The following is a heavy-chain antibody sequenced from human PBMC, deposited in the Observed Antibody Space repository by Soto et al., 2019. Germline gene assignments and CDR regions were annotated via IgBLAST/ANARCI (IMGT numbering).Heavy chain of an antibody. V-gene: IGHV4-31*03. J-gene: IGHJ5*02. Sequence: QVQLQESGPGLVKPSQTLSLICTVSGYSISNGGHYWSWIRQHPGKGLEWIGYIYYSGSTQYNPSFKRRLTISVDTSQNQTSLKVSSVTAADTAVYYCVRDPPETSGPFDPWGQGTLVTVSS. CDR2: IYYSGST. CDR3: VRDPPETSGPFDP. CDR1: GYSISNGGHY. D-gene: IGHD5-12*01.